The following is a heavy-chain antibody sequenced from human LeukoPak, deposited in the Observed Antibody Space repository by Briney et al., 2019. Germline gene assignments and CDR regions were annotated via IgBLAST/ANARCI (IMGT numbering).Heavy chain of an antibody. CDR2: ISGSGGST. J-gene: IGHJ2*01. D-gene: IGHD3-22*01. Sequence: PGGSLRLSCASSGFSFSSYAMNWVRQAPGRGLEWVSAISGSGGSTSYAVSVKARFTISRDNSKNTLYLQMNSLRAEDTAVYYCAKDSSPYYYDSSGYYPYWYFDLWGRGTLVTVSS. V-gene: IGHV3-23*01. CDR3: AKDSSPYYYDSSGYYPYWYFDL. CDR1: GFSFSSYA.